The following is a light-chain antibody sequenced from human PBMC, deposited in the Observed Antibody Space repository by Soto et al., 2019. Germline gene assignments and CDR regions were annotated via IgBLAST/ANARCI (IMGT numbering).Light chain of an antibody. J-gene: IGKJ1*01. CDR2: ATS. Sequence: EVVLTQSPATLSLSPGEGATLSGRASQSIGNYLAWYQQKPGQPPRLLIYATSNRATGTPARFSGSGSGTDFTLTISRLEPDDFAVYYCQQYGSSWTFGQGTKVDIK. CDR1: QSIGNY. V-gene: IGKV3-20*01. CDR3: QQYGSSWT.